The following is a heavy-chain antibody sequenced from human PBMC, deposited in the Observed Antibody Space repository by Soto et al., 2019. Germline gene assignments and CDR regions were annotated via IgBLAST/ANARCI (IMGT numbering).Heavy chain of an antibody. J-gene: IGHJ4*02. Sequence: QVQLVQSGAEVKKPGSSVKVSCKASGGTFSSYTISWVRQAPGQGLEWMGRILPILGVATYAQNFQGRVTITADKSTSTDYMELSSLRSEDTAVYFCASTYTTGYSSGTMDYWGQGTLVTVSS. CDR3: ASTYTTGYSSGTMDY. CDR1: GGTFSSYT. D-gene: IGHD6-19*01. CDR2: ILPILGVA. V-gene: IGHV1-69*02.